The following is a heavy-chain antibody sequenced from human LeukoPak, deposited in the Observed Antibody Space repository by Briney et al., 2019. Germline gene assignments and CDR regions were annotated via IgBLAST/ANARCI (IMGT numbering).Heavy chain of an antibody. J-gene: IGHJ4*02. Sequence: ASVKVSCKASGYTFTSYGISWVRQAPGQGLEWMGWISAYNGNTNYAQKPQGRVTMTTDTSTNTAYMELRSLRSDDTAVYYCARLGAVATHFDYWGQGTLVTVSS. CDR1: GYTFTSYG. D-gene: IGHD4-23*01. CDR2: ISAYNGNT. V-gene: IGHV1-18*01. CDR3: ARLGAVATHFDY.